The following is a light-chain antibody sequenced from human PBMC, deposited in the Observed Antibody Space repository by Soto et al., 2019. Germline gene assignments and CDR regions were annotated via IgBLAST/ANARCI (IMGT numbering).Light chain of an antibody. CDR3: QHYGGMWT. V-gene: IGKV1-5*01. CDR1: QSITNR. CDR2: DAS. J-gene: IGKJ1*01. Sequence: DIQMTQSPSTLSASVGDRVTITCRASQSITNRLAWYQQKPGKAPKVLIYDASNLEYGVPSRFSGSGFGTEFILTISSLQPDDFATYHCQHYGGMWTFGQGTKVDIK.